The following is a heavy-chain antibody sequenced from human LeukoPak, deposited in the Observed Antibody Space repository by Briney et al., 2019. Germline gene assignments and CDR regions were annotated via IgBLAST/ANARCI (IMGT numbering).Heavy chain of an antibody. CDR2: IIPIFGTA. D-gene: IGHD2-2*01. J-gene: IGHJ3*02. CDR3: ASMGHQLSYGSAFDI. Sequence: SVKVSCKASGYTFTSYGISWVRQAPGQGLEWMGGIIPIFGTANYAQKFQGRVTITTDESTSTAYMELSSLRSEDTAVYYCASMGHQLSYGSAFDIWGQGTMVTVSS. CDR1: GYTFTSYG. V-gene: IGHV1-69*05.